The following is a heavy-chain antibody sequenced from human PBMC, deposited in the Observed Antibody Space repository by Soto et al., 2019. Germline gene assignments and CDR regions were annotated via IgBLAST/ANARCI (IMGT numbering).Heavy chain of an antibody. V-gene: IGHV3-21*01. CDR1: GFTFSSYS. Sequence: EVQLVESGGGLVKPGGSLRLSCAASGFTFSSYSMNWARQAPGKGLEWVSSISSSSSYIYFADSVKVRFTISRDNAKNSLYLQMNSLRAEDTAVYYCARMYGDYGLNGNYYGMDVWGQGTTVTVSS. D-gene: IGHD4-17*01. J-gene: IGHJ6*02. CDR2: ISSSSSYI. CDR3: ARMYGDYGLNGNYYGMDV.